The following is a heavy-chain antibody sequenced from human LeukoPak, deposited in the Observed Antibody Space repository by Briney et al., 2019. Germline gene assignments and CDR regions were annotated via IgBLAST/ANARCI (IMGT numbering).Heavy chain of an antibody. CDR1: GFTFGDYA. D-gene: IGHD1-26*01. Sequence: GGSLRLSCTASGFTFGDYAMSWFRQAPGKGLEWVGFIRSKAYGGTTEYAASVKGRFTISRDDSKSIAYLQMNSLKTEDTAVYYCTRALVAATRGTFDYWGQGTMVTVSS. J-gene: IGHJ4*02. CDR3: TRALVAATRGTFDY. V-gene: IGHV3-49*03. CDR2: IRSKAYGGTT.